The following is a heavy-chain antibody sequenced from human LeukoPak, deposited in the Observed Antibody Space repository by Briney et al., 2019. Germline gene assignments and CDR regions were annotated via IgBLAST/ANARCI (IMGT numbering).Heavy chain of an antibody. D-gene: IGHD5-18*01. Sequence: GGTLRLSCAASGFTFSSYGMHWVRQAPGKGLEWVAVISYDGSNKYYADSVKGRFTISRDNSKNTLYLQMNSLRAEDTAVYYCAKGSWYSYGYYFDYWGQGTLVTVSS. J-gene: IGHJ4*02. V-gene: IGHV3-30*18. CDR2: ISYDGSNK. CDR3: AKGSWYSYGYYFDY. CDR1: GFTFSSYG.